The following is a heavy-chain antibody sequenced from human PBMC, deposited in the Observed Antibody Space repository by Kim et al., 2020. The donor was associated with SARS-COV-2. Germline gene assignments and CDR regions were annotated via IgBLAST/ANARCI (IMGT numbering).Heavy chain of an antibody. V-gene: IGHV6-1*01. CDR3: VYRKCSGPSGAFNT. CDR2: TYYTSQWHT. J-gene: IGHJ3*02. CDR1: GVSVSSNSAA. Sequence: SQTLSLTCAISGVSVSSNSAAWNWIRQSPSRGLEWLARTYYTSQWHTDYAVSLKSRIMINADTSKNQLSLHLDSVTPEDTAMYYCVYRKCSGPSGAFNTWGQGTMVTVSS. D-gene: IGHD2-15*01.